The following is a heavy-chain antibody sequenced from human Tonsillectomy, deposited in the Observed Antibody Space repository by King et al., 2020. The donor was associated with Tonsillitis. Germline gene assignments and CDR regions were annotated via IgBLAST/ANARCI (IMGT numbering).Heavy chain of an antibody. CDR2: IYWDDDK. CDR3: ARYTGNTIFGLVISAYYFDY. J-gene: IGHJ4*02. Sequence: TLKESGPTLVKPTETLTLTCTFSGFSLTTSGVGVGWIRQPPGKALEWLALIYWDDDKRYSPSLKNRLTITKDTSKDQVVLTMTNMDPVDTATYFCARYTGNTIFGLVISAYYFDYWGQGTLVTVSS. D-gene: IGHD3/OR15-3a*01. V-gene: IGHV2-5*02. CDR1: GFSLTTSGVG.